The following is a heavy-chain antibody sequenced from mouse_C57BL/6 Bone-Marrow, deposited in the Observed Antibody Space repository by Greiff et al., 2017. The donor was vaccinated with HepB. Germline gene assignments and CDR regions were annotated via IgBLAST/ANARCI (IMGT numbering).Heavy chain of an antibody. Sequence: EVKLVESGGGLVKPGGSLKLSCAASGFTFSSYAMSWVRQTPEKRLEWVATISDGGSYTYYPDNVKGRFTISRDNAKNNLYLQMSHLKSEDTAMYYCARDPLHYYGSSWDYYAMDYWGQGTSVTVSS. J-gene: IGHJ4*01. CDR3: ARDPLHYYGSSWDYYAMDY. D-gene: IGHD1-1*01. V-gene: IGHV5-4*01. CDR1: GFTFSSYA. CDR2: ISDGGSYT.